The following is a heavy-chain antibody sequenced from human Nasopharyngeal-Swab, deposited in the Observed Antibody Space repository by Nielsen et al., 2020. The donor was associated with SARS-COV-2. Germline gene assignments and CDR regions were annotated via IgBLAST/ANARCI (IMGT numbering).Heavy chain of an antibody. V-gene: IGHV1-8*01. Sequence: ASVKVSCKASGYTFTSYDINWVRQATGQGLEWMGWMNPSSGNTGYAQKFQGRVTMTRNTSISTAYMELSSLRSEDTAVYYCARGGPDIVVVPAEAFDIWGQGTMVTVSS. CDR2: MNPSSGNT. CDR3: ARGGPDIVVVPAEAFDI. CDR1: GYTFTSYD. D-gene: IGHD2-2*01. J-gene: IGHJ3*02.